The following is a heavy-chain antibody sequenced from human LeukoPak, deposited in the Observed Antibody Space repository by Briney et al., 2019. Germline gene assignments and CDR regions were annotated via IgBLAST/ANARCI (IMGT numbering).Heavy chain of an antibody. CDR3: ARGRSSMVRGYYYYYMDV. Sequence: PSETLSLTCAVSGGSISSSNWWSWVRQPPGKGLEWIGEIYHSGSTNYNPSLKSRVTISVDKSKNQFSLKLRSVTAADTAVYYCARGRSSMVRGYYYYYMDVWGKGTTVTISS. V-gene: IGHV4-4*02. J-gene: IGHJ6*03. D-gene: IGHD3-10*01. CDR2: IYHSGST. CDR1: GGSISSSNW.